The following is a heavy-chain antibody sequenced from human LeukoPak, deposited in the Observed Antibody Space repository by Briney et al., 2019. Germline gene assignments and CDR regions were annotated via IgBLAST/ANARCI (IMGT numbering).Heavy chain of an antibody. V-gene: IGHV3-7*05. J-gene: IGHJ4*02. CDR2: IKQDGSET. CDR1: GFPFENYW. Sequence: GGSLRLSCEASGFPFENYWMSWVRQAPGKGLEWVANIKQDGSETNYVDSVEGRFTISRDNAQNSLFLQMDSLRAEDPAVYFCARDRWALTSAVFMDYWGQGALVTVSS. D-gene: IGHD2-2*01. CDR3: ARDRWALTSAVFMDY.